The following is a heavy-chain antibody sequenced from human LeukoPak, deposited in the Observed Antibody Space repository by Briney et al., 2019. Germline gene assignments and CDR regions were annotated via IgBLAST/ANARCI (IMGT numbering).Heavy chain of an antibody. CDR1: GYSFTSYW. CDR3: ARHFTVRDGYSYGSFDY. CDR2: IYPGDSDT. Sequence: KSGESLKISCKGSGYSFTSYWIGWVRQMPGKGLEWMGIIYPGDSDTRYSPSFQGQVTISADKSISTAYLQWSSLKASDTAMYYCARHFTVRDGYSYGSFDYWGQGTLVTVSS. J-gene: IGHJ4*02. V-gene: IGHV5-51*01. D-gene: IGHD5-18*01.